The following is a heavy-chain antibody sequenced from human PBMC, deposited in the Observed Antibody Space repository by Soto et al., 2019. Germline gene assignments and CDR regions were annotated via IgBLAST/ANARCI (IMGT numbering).Heavy chain of an antibody. CDR1: GGSFSSYY. CDR2: IYYSGST. J-gene: IGHJ4*02. Sequence: QVELQESGPGLVKPSETLSLTCTVSGGSFSSYYWSWIRQPPGKGLDWIGYIYYSGSTNYTPSLTRRVTMSVHTSQILFSLKLSSVTAADTAVYYCARNRGNYFACWCQGTLVSVSS. V-gene: IGHV4-59*01. CDR3: ARNRGNYFAC.